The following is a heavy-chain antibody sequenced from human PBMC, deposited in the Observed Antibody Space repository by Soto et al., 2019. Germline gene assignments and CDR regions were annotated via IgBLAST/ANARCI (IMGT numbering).Heavy chain of an antibody. CDR1: GGSISSGGYY. D-gene: IGHD1-26*01. CDR3: ARHWHSRWAESWFDP. CDR2: IYYSGST. V-gene: IGHV4-39*01. Sequence: PSETLSLTCTVSGGSISSGGYYWSWIRQHPGKGLEWIGYIYYSGSTYYNPSLKSRVTISVDTSKNQFSLKLSSVTAADTAVYYCARHWHSRWAESWFDPWGQGTLVTVSS. J-gene: IGHJ5*02.